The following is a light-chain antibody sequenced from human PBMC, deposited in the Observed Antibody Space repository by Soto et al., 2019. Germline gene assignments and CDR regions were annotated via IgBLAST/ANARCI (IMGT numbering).Light chain of an antibody. Sequence: DIQMTQSPSSLYASVGDRVTITCQALQAIPKSLNWYQQTTGKAPTLLIYIASNLQRVVSSMFIGSVSRTHFALTICSLQPADVATYFWQQYDSVLNIFGQGTTVYIK. CDR2: IAS. CDR3: QQYDSVLNI. V-gene: IGKV1-33*01. CDR1: QAIPKS. J-gene: IGKJ2*01.